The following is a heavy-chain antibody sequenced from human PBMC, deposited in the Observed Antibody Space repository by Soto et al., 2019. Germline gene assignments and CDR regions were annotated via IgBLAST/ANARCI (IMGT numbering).Heavy chain of an antibody. V-gene: IGHV1-46*01. CDR1: GYTFTSYY. J-gene: IGHJ6*02. Sequence: ASVKVSCKASGYTFTSYYMHWVRQAPGQGLEWMGIINPSGGSTSYAQKFQGRVTMTRDTSTSTVYMELSSLRSEDTAVYYCARGGENSGYDSGWVDLDTAMAYYYYYYYGMDVWGQGTTVTVSS. D-gene: IGHD5-12*01. CDR3: ARGGENSGYDSGWVDLDTAMAYYYYYYYGMDV. CDR2: INPSGGST.